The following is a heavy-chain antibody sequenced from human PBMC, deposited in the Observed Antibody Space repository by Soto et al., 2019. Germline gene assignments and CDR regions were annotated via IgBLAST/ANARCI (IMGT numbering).Heavy chain of an antibody. D-gene: IGHD1-1*01. J-gene: IGHJ4*02. CDR1: GFTFSSYW. Sequence: EVQLVESGGGLVQPGGSLRLSCAASGFTFSSYWMHWVRQAPGKGLVWVSRITSDGSSTTYADYVKGRFTISRDNAKNTLYLQMNSLRAEDTAVYYCARGGLERRLDYWGQGTLVTVSS. CDR3: ARGGLERRLDY. V-gene: IGHV3-74*03. CDR2: ITSDGSST.